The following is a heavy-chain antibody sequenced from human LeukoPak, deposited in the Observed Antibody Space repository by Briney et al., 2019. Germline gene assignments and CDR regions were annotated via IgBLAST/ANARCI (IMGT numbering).Heavy chain of an antibody. J-gene: IGHJ4*02. Sequence: GESLKISCKGSGYSLTNYWIGWVRQMPGKGLEWMGIIYPGDSDTRYSPSFQGQVPISADKSISTAYLQWSSLKASDTAMYYCARPLRSRGFGGSFDHWGQGTLVTVSS. D-gene: IGHD3-10*01. V-gene: IGHV5-51*01. CDR2: IYPGDSDT. CDR3: ARPLRSRGFGGSFDH. CDR1: GYSLTNYW.